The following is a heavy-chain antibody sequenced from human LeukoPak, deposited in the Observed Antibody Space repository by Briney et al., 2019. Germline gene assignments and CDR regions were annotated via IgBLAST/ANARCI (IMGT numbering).Heavy chain of an antibody. CDR2: INPSDGST. D-gene: IGHD3-22*01. J-gene: IGHJ3*02. Sequence: ASVKVSCKASGYTFTSYYIHWVRQAPGQGLEWMGIINPSDGSTIYAQKFQGRVTMNRDTSTTTVYMELSSLRSEDTAVYYCARGGNYYYDSSGYNDAFDIWGQGTMVTVSS. CDR1: GYTFTSYY. CDR3: ARGGNYYYDSSGYNDAFDI. V-gene: IGHV1-46*01.